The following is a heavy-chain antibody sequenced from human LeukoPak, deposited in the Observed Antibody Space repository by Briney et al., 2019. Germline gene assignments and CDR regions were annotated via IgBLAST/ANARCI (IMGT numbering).Heavy chain of an antibody. J-gene: IGHJ4*02. CDR2: INPNSGGT. CDR1: GYTFTGYY. CDR3: ARGPDYGDSPIDY. Sequence: RASVKVSCKASGYTFTGYYMHWVRQAPGQGLEWMGWINPNSGGTNYAQKFQGRVTMTRDTSITTAYMELSRLRSDDTAVYYCARGPDYGDSPIDYWGQGTLVTVSS. V-gene: IGHV1-2*02. D-gene: IGHD4-17*01.